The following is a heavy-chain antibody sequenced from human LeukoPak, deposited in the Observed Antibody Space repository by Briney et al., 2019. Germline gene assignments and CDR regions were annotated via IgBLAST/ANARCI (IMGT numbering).Heavy chain of an antibody. Sequence: SETLSLTCTVSGGSISSYYWSWIRQPPGKGLEWIGEIYHSGSTNYNPSLKSRVTISVDKSKNQFSLKLSSVTAADTAVYYCARGEASDYGGIPDYWGQGTLVTVSS. CDR1: GGSISSYY. J-gene: IGHJ4*02. CDR3: ARGEASDYGGIPDY. D-gene: IGHD4-23*01. CDR2: IYHSGST. V-gene: IGHV4-59*12.